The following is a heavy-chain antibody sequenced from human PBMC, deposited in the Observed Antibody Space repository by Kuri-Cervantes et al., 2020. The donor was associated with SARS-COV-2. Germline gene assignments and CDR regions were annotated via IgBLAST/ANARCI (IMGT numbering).Heavy chain of an antibody. J-gene: IGHJ4*02. CDR1: GFSLSRYT. V-gene: IGHV3-23*01. Sequence: GGSLRLSCAASGFSLSRYTMNWVRQAPGKGLEWVSAISGSGGSTYYADSVKGRFTISRDNSKNTLYLQMNSLRAEDTAVYYCAREQLVLDYWGQGTLVTVSS. D-gene: IGHD6-6*01. CDR2: ISGSGGST. CDR3: AREQLVLDY.